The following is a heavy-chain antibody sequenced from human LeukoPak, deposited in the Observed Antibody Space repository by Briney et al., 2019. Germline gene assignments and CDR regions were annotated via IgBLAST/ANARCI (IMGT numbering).Heavy chain of an antibody. CDR1: GFTFDDYA. CDR2: ISWNSGSI. D-gene: IGHD3-22*01. J-gene: IGHJ4*02. Sequence: GGSLRLSCAASGFTFDDYAMHWVRQAPGKGLEWVSGISWNSGSIGYADSVKGRFTISRDNAKNSLYLQMNSLRAEDTALYYCAKEMGGGGSSGYYYVRGYFDYWGQGTLVTVSS. CDR3: AKEMGGGGSSGYYYVRGYFDY. V-gene: IGHV3-9*01.